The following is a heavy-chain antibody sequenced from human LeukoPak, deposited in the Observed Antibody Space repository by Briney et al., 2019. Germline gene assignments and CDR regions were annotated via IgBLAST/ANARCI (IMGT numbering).Heavy chain of an antibody. D-gene: IGHD1-14*01. V-gene: IGHV4-59*08. CDR1: GASVRNEY. J-gene: IGHJ4*02. CDR2: IHYSGSS. Sequence: SQTLSLTCTVSGASVRNEYWSWIRQPPGKELEWIGYIHYSGSSNYHPSLGSRVTISLDTSKNQFSLKLKSVTAADTGMYHCARYDRGLFFFDNWGQGTLVTVSS. CDR3: ARYDRGLFFFDN.